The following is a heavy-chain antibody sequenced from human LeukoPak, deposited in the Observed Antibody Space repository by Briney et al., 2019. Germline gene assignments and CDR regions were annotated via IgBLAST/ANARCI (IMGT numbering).Heavy chain of an antibody. Sequence: GGFLRLSCAASGFTFSTYWMHWVRQAPGKGLVWVARIKGDGSSTIYADSVKGRFTISRDNSKNTLYLQTSSLRAEDTAVYYCARASTTVPNLLDHWGRGTVVTVSS. CDR2: IKGDGSST. D-gene: IGHD4-17*01. CDR3: ARASTTVPNLLDH. J-gene: IGHJ4*02. CDR1: GFTFSTYW. V-gene: IGHV3-74*01.